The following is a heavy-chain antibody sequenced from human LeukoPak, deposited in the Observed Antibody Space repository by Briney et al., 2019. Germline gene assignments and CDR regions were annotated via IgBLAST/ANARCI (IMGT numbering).Heavy chain of an antibody. CDR2: VYTSGST. CDR3: ARLQWLSTPFFDY. J-gene: IGHJ4*02. V-gene: IGHV4-61*02. D-gene: IGHD6-19*01. CDR1: GASISSGSYY. Sequence: SQTLSLTCTVSGASISSGSYYWSWIRQPAGRGLEWIGRVYTSGSTNYNPSLKSRVNISLDTPKNQFSLKLISVTAADTAVYFCARLQWLSTPFFDYWGQGTLVTVSS.